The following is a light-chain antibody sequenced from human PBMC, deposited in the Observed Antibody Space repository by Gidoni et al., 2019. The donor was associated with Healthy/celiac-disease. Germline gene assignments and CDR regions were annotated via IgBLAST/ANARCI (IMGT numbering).Light chain of an antibody. J-gene: IGKJ1*01. V-gene: IGKV4-1*01. CDR2: WAS. CDR1: QSVLYSPNNKNY. Sequence: DIVMTQSPDSLAVPLGARATINCKSSQSVLYSPNNKNYLAWYQQKPGQHPKLLIYWASTRESGVPDRFSGSGSGTDFTLTISSLQAEDVAVYYCQQYYSTPWTFGQGTKVEIK. CDR3: QQYYSTPWT.